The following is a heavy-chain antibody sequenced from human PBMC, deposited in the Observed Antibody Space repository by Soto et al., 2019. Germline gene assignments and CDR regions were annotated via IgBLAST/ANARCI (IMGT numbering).Heavy chain of an antibody. D-gene: IGHD3-22*01. CDR2: ISGSGGST. V-gene: IGHV3-23*01. J-gene: IGHJ4*02. CDR1: GFTFRDYA. Sequence: GGSLRLSCAASGFTFRDYAMSWVRQAPGRGLEWVSAISGSGGSTYYADSVKGRFTISRDNSKNTLYLQMNSLRAEDTAVYYWAGASRSYYDRSGCHWGQGTLLTVSS. CDR3: AGASRSYYDRSGCH.